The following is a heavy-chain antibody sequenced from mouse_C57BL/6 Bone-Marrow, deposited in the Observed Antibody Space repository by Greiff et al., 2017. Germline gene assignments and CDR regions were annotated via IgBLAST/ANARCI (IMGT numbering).Heavy chain of an antibody. CDR2: IYPGDGDT. D-gene: IGHD2-4*01. CDR1: GYAFSSSW. CDR3: ARELRRAFDV. Sequence: QVQLQQSGPELVKPGASVKISCKASGYAFSSSWMNWVKQRPGKGLEWIGRIYPGDGDTNYNGKFKGKATLTADKSSSTAYMQLSSLTSEDSAVYFCARELRRAFDVWGTGTTVTVSS. J-gene: IGHJ1*03. V-gene: IGHV1-82*01.